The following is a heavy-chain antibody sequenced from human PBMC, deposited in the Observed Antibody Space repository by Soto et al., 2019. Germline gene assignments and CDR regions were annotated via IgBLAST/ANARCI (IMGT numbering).Heavy chain of an antibody. CDR1: GGSFSGYY. D-gene: IGHD3-10*01. CDR2: INHSGST. V-gene: IGHV4-34*01. Sequence: SETLSLACAVYGGSFSGYYWSWIRQPPGKGLEWIGEINHSGSTNYNPSLKSRVTISVDTSKNQFSLKLSSVTAADTAVYYCARAHYGSGSYSLPYYMAVWGKGTTVTVSS. CDR3: ARAHYGSGSYSLPYYMAV. J-gene: IGHJ6*03.